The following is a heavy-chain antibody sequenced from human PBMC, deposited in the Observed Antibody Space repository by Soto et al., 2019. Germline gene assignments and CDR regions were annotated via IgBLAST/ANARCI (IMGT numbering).Heavy chain of an antibody. Sequence: GESLKISCKGSGYSFTSYWIGWVRQMPGKGLEWMGIIYPGDSDTRYSPSFQGQVTISADKSISTAYLQWSSLKASDTAMYYCARQAYYYGSGSYPYFYYYYYYIDVRGKGTTVTVSS. V-gene: IGHV5-51*01. J-gene: IGHJ6*03. CDR1: GYSFTSYW. CDR3: ARQAYYYGSGSYPYFYYYYYYIDV. CDR2: IYPGDSDT. D-gene: IGHD3-10*01.